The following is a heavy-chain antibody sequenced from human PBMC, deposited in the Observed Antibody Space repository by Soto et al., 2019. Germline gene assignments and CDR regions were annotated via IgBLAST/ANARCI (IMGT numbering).Heavy chain of an antibody. D-gene: IGHD3-16*02. CDR2: ISDRGDET. J-gene: IGHJ4*02. Sequence: GGSLRLSCAASGFIFSNQAMCWVRQGPGKGLEWVSCISDRGDETFFLDSVKGRFAISRDNSENMLFLQMSSLRAEDTAIYYRARRGTYRWGHFDYWGQGTQVTVSS. CDR3: ARRGTYRWGHFDY. V-gene: IGHV3-23*01. CDR1: GFIFSNQA.